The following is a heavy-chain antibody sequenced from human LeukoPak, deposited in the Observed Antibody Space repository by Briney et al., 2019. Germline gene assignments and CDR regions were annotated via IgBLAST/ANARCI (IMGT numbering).Heavy chain of an antibody. Sequence: ASVKVSCKASGYTFTGYYMHWVRQAPGQGLEWMGWINPNSGGTNYAQKFQGRVTMTRDTSISTACMELSRLRSDDTAVYYCARDHSYGYGFFDYWGQGTLVTVSS. CDR3: ARDHSYGYGFFDY. J-gene: IGHJ4*02. V-gene: IGHV1-2*02. CDR2: INPNSGGT. D-gene: IGHD5-18*01. CDR1: GYTFTGYY.